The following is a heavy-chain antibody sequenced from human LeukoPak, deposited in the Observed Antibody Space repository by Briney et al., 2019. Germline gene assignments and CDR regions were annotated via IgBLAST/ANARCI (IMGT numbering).Heavy chain of an antibody. V-gene: IGHV4-39*07. CDR1: GASVSSSTYY. D-gene: IGHD3-22*01. J-gene: IGHJ4*02. CDR2: IYYSGST. Sequence: SETLSLTCTVSGASVSSSTYYWGWIRQPPGKGLEWIGSIYYSGSTYYNPSLKSRVTISVDTSKNQFSLKLSSVTAADTAVYYCARGFSQKYYYDSSGLEYWGQGTLVTVSS. CDR3: ARGFSQKYYYDSSGLEY.